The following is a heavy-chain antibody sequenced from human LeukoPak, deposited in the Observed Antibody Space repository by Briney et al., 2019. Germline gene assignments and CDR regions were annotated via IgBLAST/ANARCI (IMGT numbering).Heavy chain of an antibody. V-gene: IGHV4-39*07. CDR2: IYHSGSA. CDR3: ARDDYMDV. Sequence: QPSETLSLTCTVSGGSISSSSYYWGWIRQPPGKGLEWIGEIYHSGSANYNPSLKSRVTISVDKSKNQFSLKLSSVTAADTAVYYCARDDYMDVWGKGTTVTVSS. CDR1: GGSISSSSYY. J-gene: IGHJ6*03.